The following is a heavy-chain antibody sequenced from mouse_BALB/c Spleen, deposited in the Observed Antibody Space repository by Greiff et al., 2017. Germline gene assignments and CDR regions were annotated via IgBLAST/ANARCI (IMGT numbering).Heavy chain of an antibody. V-gene: IGHV2-9-2*01. J-gene: IGHJ3*01. CDR1: GFSLTSYD. Sequence: QVQLQQSGPGLVAPSQSLSITCTVSGFSLTSYDISWIRQPPGKGLEWLGVIWTGGGTNYNSAFMSRLSISKDNSKSQVFLKMNSLQTDDTAIYYCVRDWGFAYWGQGTLVTVSA. CDR3: VRDWGFAY. CDR2: IWTGGGT.